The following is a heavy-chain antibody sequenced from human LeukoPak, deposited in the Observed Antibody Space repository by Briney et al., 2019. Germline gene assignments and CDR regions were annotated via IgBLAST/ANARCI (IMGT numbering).Heavy chain of an antibody. J-gene: IGHJ4*02. D-gene: IGHD6-6*01. CDR3: AKELGSSHFDF. CDR1: GFIFSNYA. V-gene: IGHV3-23*01. CDR2: ISSSGAGT. Sequence: GGSLRLSCEASGFIFSNYAMNWVRQAPGKGLEWVSVISSSGAGTYYADSVKGRFTISRDNYRNTLYLQMNSLRDEDTAVYYCAKELGSSHFDFWGQGTLVTVSS.